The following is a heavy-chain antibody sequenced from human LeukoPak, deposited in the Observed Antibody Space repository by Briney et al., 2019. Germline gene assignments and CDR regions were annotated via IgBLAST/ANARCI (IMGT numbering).Heavy chain of an antibody. J-gene: IGHJ5*02. V-gene: IGHV3-49*04. CDR2: IRSKVYGGTP. D-gene: IGHD3-10*01. CDR1: GFTFGDYA. CDR3: TRALVRGVLTPYNWFDP. Sequence: GGSLRLSCTASGFTFGDYAMTWVRQAPGKGLEWVGFIRSKVYGGTPEYAASVKGRFTISRDDSKSIAYLQMNSLKTEDTAVYYCTRALVRGVLTPYNWFDPWGQGTLVTVSS.